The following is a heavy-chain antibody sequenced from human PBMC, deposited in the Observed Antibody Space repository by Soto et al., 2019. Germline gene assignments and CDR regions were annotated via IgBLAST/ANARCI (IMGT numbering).Heavy chain of an antibody. CDR3: ARKYSSSLYFDY. Sequence: SLRLSCAASGFTFSSYGMHWVRQAPGKGLEWVAVIWYDGSNKYYADSVKGRFTISRDNSKNTLYLQMNSLRAEDTAVYYCARKYSSSLYFDYWGQGTLVTVSS. V-gene: IGHV3-33*01. D-gene: IGHD6-6*01. J-gene: IGHJ4*02. CDR2: IWYDGSNK. CDR1: GFTFSSYG.